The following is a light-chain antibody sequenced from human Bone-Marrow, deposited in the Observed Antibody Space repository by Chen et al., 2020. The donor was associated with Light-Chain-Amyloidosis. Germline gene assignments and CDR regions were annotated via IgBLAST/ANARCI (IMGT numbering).Light chain of an antibody. V-gene: IGLV2-14*01. CDR2: DVS. J-gene: IGLJ1*01. CDR1: SSDVGAYNF. CDR3: SSYTSTSTYI. Sequence: QSALTQPASVSGSPGQSITISCTGTSSDVGAYNFVSWYQQHPDKAPKLLIYDVSVRPSGVSDRFSGSRSGNTASLTISGLQPEDEADYYCSSYTSTSTYIFGTGTKVTVL.